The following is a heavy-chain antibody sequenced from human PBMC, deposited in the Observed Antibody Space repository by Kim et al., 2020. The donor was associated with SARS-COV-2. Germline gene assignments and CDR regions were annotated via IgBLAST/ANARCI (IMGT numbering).Heavy chain of an antibody. CDR2: IYYSGST. J-gene: IGHJ4*02. V-gene: IGHV4-39*01. CDR1: GGSISSSSYY. D-gene: IGHD2-15*01. CDR3: ARHPLVLLYPMYFDY. Sequence: SETLSLTCTVSGGSISSSSYYWGWIRQPPGKGLEWIGSIYYSGSTYYNPSLKSRVTISVDTSKNQFSLKLSSVTAADTAVYYCARHPLVLLYPMYFDYWGQGTLVTVSS.